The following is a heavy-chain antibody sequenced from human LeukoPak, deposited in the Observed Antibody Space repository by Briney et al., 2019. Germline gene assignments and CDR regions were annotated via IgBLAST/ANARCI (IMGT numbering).Heavy chain of an antibody. V-gene: IGHV1-2*07. J-gene: IGHJ4*02. CDR2: INPKSAT. Sequence: SINGSWKATKHTISDTYINLMREGTGQRRYCITWINPKSATNFAHNFLSRVTMTTDTSNSRAYMELSRLRSDEAAVYCCAREEQHQRGRHFEYWGQGTLVTVSS. D-gene: IGHD6-13*01. CDR3: AREEQHQRGRHFEY. CDR1: KHTISDTY.